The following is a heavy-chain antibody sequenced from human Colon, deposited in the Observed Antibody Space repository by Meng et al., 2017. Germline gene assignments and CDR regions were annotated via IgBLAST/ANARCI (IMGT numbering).Heavy chain of an antibody. CDR1: GAYARSPDHQ. D-gene: IGHD3-16*01. V-gene: IGHV4-61*08. J-gene: IGHJ4*02. Sequence: VRLQQSGHGLVSPSDTHALICAVSGAYARSPDHQWGWGRQLPGKGREWIGYARIDYANTNYNPSLKSRVNVSLDTSKNQFSLNVRSVTAADTAVYYCARDYWGSLDFWGQGILVTVSS. CDR3: ARDYWGSLDF. CDR2: ARIDYANT.